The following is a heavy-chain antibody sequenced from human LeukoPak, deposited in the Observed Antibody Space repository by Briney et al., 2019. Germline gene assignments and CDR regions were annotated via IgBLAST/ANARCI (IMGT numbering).Heavy chain of an antibody. CDR1: GFTFSSYA. D-gene: IGHD3-3*01. CDR2: ISGSGGST. CDR3: AKDFWHTTQPHPPQPIDY. Sequence: QSGGSLRLSCAASGFTFSSYAMSWVRQAPGKGLEWVSAISGSGGSTYYADSVKGRFTISRDNSKNTLYLQMNSLRAEDTAVYYCAKDFWHTTQPHPPQPIDYWGQGTLVTVSS. V-gene: IGHV3-23*01. J-gene: IGHJ4*02.